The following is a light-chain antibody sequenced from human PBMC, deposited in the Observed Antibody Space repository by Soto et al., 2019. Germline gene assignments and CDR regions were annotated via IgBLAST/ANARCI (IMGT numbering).Light chain of an antibody. CDR2: DAS. CDR1: RSVSSY. Sequence: EIVLTQSPATLSLSPGERVTLSCRASRSVSSYLAWYQQKPGQAPRLLIYDASNRVTGIPARFSGSGSGTDFTLSISSLEPEDFAVYYCQPRTNWPLTFGGGTKVEIK. V-gene: IGKV3-11*01. CDR3: QPRTNWPLT. J-gene: IGKJ4*01.